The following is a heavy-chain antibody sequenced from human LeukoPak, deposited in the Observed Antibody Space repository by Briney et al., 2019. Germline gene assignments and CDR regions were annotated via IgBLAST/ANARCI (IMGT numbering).Heavy chain of an antibody. J-gene: IGHJ6*02. CDR3: ARDRHGYSSSSWDGYGMDV. CDR2: IYHSGST. Sequence: SETLSLTCAVSGGSISSGGYSWSWIRQPPGKGLEWIGYIYHSGSTYYNPSLKSRVTISVDRSKNQFSLKLSSATAADTAVYYCARDRHGYSSSSWDGYGMDVWGQGATVTVSS. D-gene: IGHD6-19*01. CDR1: GGSISSGGYS. V-gene: IGHV4-30-2*01.